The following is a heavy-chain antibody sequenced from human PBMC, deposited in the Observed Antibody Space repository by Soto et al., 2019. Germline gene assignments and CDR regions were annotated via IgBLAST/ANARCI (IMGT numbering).Heavy chain of an antibody. CDR1: GYTFTSYD. CDR2: MNPNSGNT. CDR3: ARGLLRFLEWLLECSDGGMDV. D-gene: IGHD3-3*01. V-gene: IGHV1-8*01. J-gene: IGHJ6*02. Sequence: ASVKVSCKASGYTFTSYDINWVRQATGQGLEWMGWMNPNSGNTGYAQKFQGRVTMTRNTSISTAYMELSSLRSEDTAVYYCARGLLRFLEWLLECSDGGMDVWGQGTTVTVSS.